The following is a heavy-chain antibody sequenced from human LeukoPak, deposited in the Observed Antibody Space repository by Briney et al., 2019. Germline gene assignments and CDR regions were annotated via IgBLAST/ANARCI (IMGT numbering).Heavy chain of an antibody. CDR3: ARDYEIAVRYDCFDP. CDR1: GYTVSHFG. CDR2: ISGYNGET. V-gene: IGHV1-18*01. D-gene: IGHD2-21*01. J-gene: IGHJ5*02. Sequence: ASVKVSCKPAGYTVSHFGISWVRQAPGHRLEWMGWISGYNGETNYAQKFQGRVTMTTDTSANTAYMEVRSLRSDYTAVYYCARDYEIAVRYDCFDPWGQGTLVIVSS.